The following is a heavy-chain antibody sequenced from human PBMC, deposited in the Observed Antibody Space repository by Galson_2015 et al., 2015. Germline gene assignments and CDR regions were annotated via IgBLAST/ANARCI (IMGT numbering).Heavy chain of an antibody. CDR3: ARPHFGQSDY. V-gene: IGHV5-51*01. Sequence: QSGAEVKTPGESLKISCKGSGYSFPHYWIGWVRQMPGQGLERMGIINPGGSNTKYNPSFQGQVTISADTSISTDYLQWNSLKASDTAMYYCARPHFGQSDYWGQGTLVTVSS. CDR1: GYSFPHYW. D-gene: IGHD2/OR15-2a*01. J-gene: IGHJ4*02. CDR2: INPGGSNT.